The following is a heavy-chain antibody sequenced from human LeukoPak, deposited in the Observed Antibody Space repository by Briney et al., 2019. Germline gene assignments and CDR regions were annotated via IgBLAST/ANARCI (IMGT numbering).Heavy chain of an antibody. D-gene: IGHD3-22*01. CDR1: GGSISSRIYS. J-gene: IGHJ4*02. CDR3: ARTYDGSGYYYY. CDR2: IYYSGST. V-gene: IGHV4-39*07. Sequence: ASETLSLTCTVSGGSISSRIYSWVWIRQPPGKGLEWIGSIYYSGSTYYNQSLKSRVTISVDTSKKQFSLKLNSVTAADTAVYYCARTYDGSGYYYYWGQGTLVTVSS.